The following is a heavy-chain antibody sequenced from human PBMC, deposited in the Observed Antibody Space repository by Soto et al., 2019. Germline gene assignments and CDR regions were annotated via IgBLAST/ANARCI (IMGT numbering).Heavy chain of an antibody. Sequence: SETLSLTCTVSGGAISSYYWSWIRQPPGKGLEWIGYIYYSGSTNYNPSLKSRVTISVDTSKNHFSLKLSSVTAADTAVYYCARDRAPLGYCSGGSCSSYFDYWGQGTLVTVSS. CDR3: ARDRAPLGYCSGGSCSSYFDY. V-gene: IGHV4-59*01. J-gene: IGHJ4*02. CDR2: IYYSGST. D-gene: IGHD2-15*01. CDR1: GGAISSYY.